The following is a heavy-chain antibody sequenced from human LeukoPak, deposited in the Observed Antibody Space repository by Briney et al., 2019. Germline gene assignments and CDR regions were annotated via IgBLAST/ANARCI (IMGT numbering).Heavy chain of an antibody. D-gene: IGHD5-24*01. CDR2: IYHSGST. Sequence: SGTLSLTCAVSGGSISSSNWWSWVRQPPGKGLEWIGEIYHSGSTNYNPSLKSRVTISVDKSKNQFSLKLSSVTAADTAVYYCARSKGDGYGDRDWFDPWGQGTLVTVSS. J-gene: IGHJ5*02. V-gene: IGHV4-4*02. CDR1: GGSISSSNW. CDR3: ARSKGDGYGDRDWFDP.